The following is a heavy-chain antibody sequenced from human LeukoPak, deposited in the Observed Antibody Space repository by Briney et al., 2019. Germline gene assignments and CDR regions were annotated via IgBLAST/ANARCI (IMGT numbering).Heavy chain of an antibody. V-gene: IGHV3-23*01. Sequence: GGSLRLSCAASGFTFSSSTMSWVRQAPGKGLEWVSVIIGRGDTTYYADSVKGRFTISRDNSKNTLYLQMNSLRVEDTAVYYCAKAPPPGYYYYAMDVWGQGTTVTVSS. CDR1: GFTFSSST. CDR2: IIGRGDTT. J-gene: IGHJ6*02. D-gene: IGHD2-15*01. CDR3: AKAPPPGYYYYAMDV.